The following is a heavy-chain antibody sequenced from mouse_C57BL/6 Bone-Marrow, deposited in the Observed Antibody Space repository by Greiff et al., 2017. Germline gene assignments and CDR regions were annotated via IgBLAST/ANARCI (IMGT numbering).Heavy chain of an antibody. J-gene: IGHJ1*03. CDR2: IYPRSGNT. V-gene: IGHV1-81*01. CDR1: GYTFTSYG. CDR3: ARDYGSSYPWYFDV. Sequence: QVQLQQSGAELARPGASVKLSCKASGYTFTSYGISWVKQRTGQGLEWIGEIYPRSGNTYYNEKFKGKATLTADKSSSTAYMELRGLTSEDSAVYFCARDYGSSYPWYFDVWGTGTTVTVSS. D-gene: IGHD1-1*01.